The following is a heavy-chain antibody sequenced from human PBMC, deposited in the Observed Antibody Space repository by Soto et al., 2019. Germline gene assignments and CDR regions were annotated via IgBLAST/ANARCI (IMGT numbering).Heavy chain of an antibody. CDR2: IYYSGST. J-gene: IGHJ5*02. CDR3: ASESNWNWLDP. Sequence: PSETLSLTCTVSGGSISSYYWSWIRQPPGKGLEWIGYIYYSGSTNYNPSLKSRVTISVDTSKNQFSLKLSSVTAADTAVYYCASESNWNWLDPWGQGTLVTVSS. D-gene: IGHD1-1*01. CDR1: GGSISSYY. V-gene: IGHV4-59*01.